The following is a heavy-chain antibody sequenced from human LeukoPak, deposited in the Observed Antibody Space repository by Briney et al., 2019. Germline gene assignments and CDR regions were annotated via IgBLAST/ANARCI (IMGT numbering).Heavy chain of an antibody. CDR3: ARRGDSSGYYYPPFDY. CDR1: GYSFTSYW. D-gene: IGHD3-22*01. J-gene: IGHJ4*02. Sequence: GESLKISCKGSGYSFTSYWIGWVRQMPGKGLEWMGIIYPGDSDTRYCPSFQGQVTISADKSISTAYLQWSSLKASDTAMYYCARRGDSSGYYYPPFDYWGQGTLVTVSS. V-gene: IGHV5-51*01. CDR2: IYPGDSDT.